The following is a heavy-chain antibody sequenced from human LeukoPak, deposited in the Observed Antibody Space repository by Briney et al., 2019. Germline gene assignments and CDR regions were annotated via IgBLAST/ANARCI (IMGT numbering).Heavy chain of an antibody. Sequence: PGGSLRLSCAASGFTFSSYAMHWVRQAPGKGLEWVAVISYDGSNKYYADSVKGRFTISRDNSKNTLYLQMNSLRAEDTAVYYCARDVGAARPSRGSYFDYWGQGTLVTASS. J-gene: IGHJ4*02. V-gene: IGHV3-30*01. CDR1: GFTFSSYA. D-gene: IGHD6-6*01. CDR2: ISYDGSNK. CDR3: ARDVGAARPSRGSYFDY.